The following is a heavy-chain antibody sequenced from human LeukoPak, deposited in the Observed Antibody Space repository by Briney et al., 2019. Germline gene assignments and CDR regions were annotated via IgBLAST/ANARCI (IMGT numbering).Heavy chain of an antibody. D-gene: IGHD2-8*01. Sequence: GGSLRLSCAASGFTFSSYGMHWVRQAPGKGLEWVAVIWYDGSNKYYADSVKGRFTISRDNSKNTLYLQMNSLRAEDTAVYYCAKGFPYCTNGVCPYYLDYWGQGTLVTVSS. V-gene: IGHV3-33*06. CDR2: IWYDGSNK. CDR3: AKGFPYCTNGVCPYYLDY. J-gene: IGHJ4*02. CDR1: GFTFSSYG.